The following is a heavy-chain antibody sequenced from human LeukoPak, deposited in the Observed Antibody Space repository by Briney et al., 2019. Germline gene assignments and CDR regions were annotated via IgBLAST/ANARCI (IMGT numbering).Heavy chain of an antibody. CDR1: GGSISSGGYY. Sequence: PSETLSLTCTVSGGSISSGGYYWSWIRQHPGKGLEWIGYIYYSGSTYYNPSLKSRVTISVDTSKNQFSLKLSSVTAADTAVYYCARDGVEYCGGDCYPFYWGQGTLVTVSS. D-gene: IGHD2-21*02. CDR2: IYYSGST. V-gene: IGHV4-31*03. J-gene: IGHJ4*02. CDR3: ARDGVEYCGGDCYPFY.